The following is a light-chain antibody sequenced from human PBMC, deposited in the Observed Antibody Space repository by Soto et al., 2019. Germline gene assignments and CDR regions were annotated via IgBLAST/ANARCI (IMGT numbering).Light chain of an antibody. CDR3: QHYNSWPRT. V-gene: IGKV3-15*01. J-gene: IGKJ1*01. CDR2: GAS. Sequence: EMVMTQSPATLSVSPGERATLSCRASQSVSSNLAWYQQKPGQAPRLLIYGASTRATCVTARFSGSGSGTEFTLTISSLQSEDFAVYHCQHYNSWPRTFGQGTKVESK. CDR1: QSVSSN.